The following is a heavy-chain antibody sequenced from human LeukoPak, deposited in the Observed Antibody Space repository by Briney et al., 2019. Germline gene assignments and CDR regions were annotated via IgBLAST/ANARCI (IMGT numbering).Heavy chain of an antibody. D-gene: IGHD3-22*01. CDR3: ARDGYYEVGYYYYMDV. CDR2: IWYDGSNK. CDR1: GFTFSSYG. Sequence: GGSLRLSCAASGFTFSSYGMHWVRQAPGKGLEWVAVIWYDGSNKYYADSVKGRFTISRDNSKNTLYLQVNSLRAEDTAVYYCARDGYYEVGYYYYMDVWGKGTTVTVSS. V-gene: IGHV3-33*01. J-gene: IGHJ6*03.